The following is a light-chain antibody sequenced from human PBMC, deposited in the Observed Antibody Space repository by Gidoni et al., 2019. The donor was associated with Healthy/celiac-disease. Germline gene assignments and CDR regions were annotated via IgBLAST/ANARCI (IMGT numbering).Light chain of an antibody. V-gene: IGKV1-5*01. Sequence: IQMTQSPSTLSASVGDRVTITCRASPRISSWLAWYQQKPGKAPKLLIYDASSLESGVPSRVSGRGSGTEFTLTISSLQPDDFATYYCQQYNSYSFXXXQGTKVEIK. CDR3: QQYNSYSFX. J-gene: IGKJ1*01. CDR2: DAS. CDR1: PRISSW.